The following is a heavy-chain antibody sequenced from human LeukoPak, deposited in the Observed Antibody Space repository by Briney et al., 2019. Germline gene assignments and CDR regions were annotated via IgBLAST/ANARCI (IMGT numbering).Heavy chain of an antibody. CDR3: VREMDGGDFDY. Sequence: ASVKVSCKASGYAFGTYFIHWMRQAPGQGLEWLGRIGPSRGWTHLPRKFQGRVTVTRDTCTTTVDMELSSLTSEDTALYYCVREMDGGDFDYWGQGTLVTVSS. D-gene: IGHD3-10*01. CDR2: IGPSRGWT. CDR1: GYAFGTYF. J-gene: IGHJ4*02. V-gene: IGHV1-46*01.